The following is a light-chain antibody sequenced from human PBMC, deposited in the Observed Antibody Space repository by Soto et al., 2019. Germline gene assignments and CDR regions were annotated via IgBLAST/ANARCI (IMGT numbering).Light chain of an antibody. CDR1: QSVSSN. CDR3: QQYKKWPYT. J-gene: IGKJ2*01. V-gene: IGKV3-15*01. CDR2: GAS. Sequence: EIVMTQSPATLSVSPGERATLSCRASQSVSSNLAWYQQKSGQAPRVLISGASIRATGVSDRFSGSGSGTDFTLTIGSLQSEDCAVYYCQQYKKWPYTFGQGAKLEIK.